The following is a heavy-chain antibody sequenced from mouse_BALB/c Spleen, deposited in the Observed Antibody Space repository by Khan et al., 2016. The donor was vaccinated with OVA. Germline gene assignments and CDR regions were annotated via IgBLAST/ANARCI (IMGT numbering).Heavy chain of an antibody. J-gene: IGHJ4*01. D-gene: IGHD1-1*01. Sequence: DLVKPGASVKMSCKASGYTFTSYWIHWIKQRPGQGLEWLGLIGPGSGSCYYNEMFKGKAILTVDKSSSTASIQLSSLSSEDSAVYFCARANYYGSSLYALDYWGQGTSVTVSS. CDR2: IGPGSGSC. V-gene: IGHV1S41*01. CDR3: ARANYYGSSLYALDY. CDR1: GYTFTSYW.